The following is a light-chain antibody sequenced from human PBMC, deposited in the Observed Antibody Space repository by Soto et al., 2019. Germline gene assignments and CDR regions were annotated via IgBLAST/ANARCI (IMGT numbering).Light chain of an antibody. Sequence: QSALTQPASVSGSPGQSITISCSGTTSDVGGYNLVSWYQQHTAKAPKLLIYEGTQRPSGVSSRFSGSKSGNTASLTISGLQAEDEADYYVCSYASSSSYVFGTGTKVTVL. CDR3: CSYASSSSYV. V-gene: IGLV2-23*01. CDR2: EGT. CDR1: TSDVGGYNL. J-gene: IGLJ1*01.